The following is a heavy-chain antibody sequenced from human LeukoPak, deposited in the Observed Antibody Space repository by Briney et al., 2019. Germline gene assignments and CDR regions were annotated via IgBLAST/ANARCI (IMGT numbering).Heavy chain of an antibody. D-gene: IGHD5-24*01. CDR3: ARAKVEMATRNNWFDP. Sequence: SETLSLTCAVYGGSFSGYYWSWIRQPPGKGLEWSGEINHSGSTNYNPSLKSRVTISVDKSNNQVSLKLSSVTAADTAVYYCARAKVEMATRNNWFDPWGQGTLVTVSS. J-gene: IGHJ5*02. V-gene: IGHV4-34*01. CDR1: GGSFSGYY. CDR2: INHSGST.